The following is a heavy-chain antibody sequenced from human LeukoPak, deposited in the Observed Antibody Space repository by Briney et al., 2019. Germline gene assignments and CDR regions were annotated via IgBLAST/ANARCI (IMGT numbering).Heavy chain of an antibody. J-gene: IGHJ4*02. CDR3: ARFAYDIVATITMDY. D-gene: IGHD5-12*01. Sequence: GASVKVSCKASGYTFTSYYMHWVRQAPGQGLEWMGIINPSGGSTSYAQKFQGRVTMTRDMSTSTAYMELSSLRSEDTAVYYCARFAYDIVATITMDYWGQGTLVTVSS. CDR1: GYTFTSYY. CDR2: INPSGGST. V-gene: IGHV1-46*01.